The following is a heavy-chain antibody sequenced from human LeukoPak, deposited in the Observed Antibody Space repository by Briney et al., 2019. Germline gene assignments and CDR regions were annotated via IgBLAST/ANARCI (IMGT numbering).Heavy chain of an antibody. CDR3: AGDYYDSSGYCPDGAFDI. D-gene: IGHD3-22*01. CDR1: GFTFDDYS. J-gene: IGHJ3*02. V-gene: IGHV3-48*01. Sequence: PGGSLRLSCAASGFTFDDYSMNWVRQAPGKGLEWVSYISSSSSTIYYADSVKGRFTISRDNAKNSLYLQMNSLRAEDTAVYYCAGDYYDSSGYCPDGAFDIWGQGTMVTVSS. CDR2: ISSSSSTI.